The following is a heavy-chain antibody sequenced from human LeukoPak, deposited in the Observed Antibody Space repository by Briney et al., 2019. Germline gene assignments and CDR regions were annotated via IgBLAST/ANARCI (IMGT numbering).Heavy chain of an antibody. J-gene: IGHJ4*02. CDR3: AKDLGCSCGTCHKAFDW. CDR1: GFTLSTYG. Sequence: PGGSLRLSCVASGFTLSTYGMHWVRQAPGKGLEWVAFIRYDGSDKFYGDSVKGRFTTSRDNSKNTLYLQMSRLRVEDTAVYYCAKDLGCSCGTCHKAFDWWGQGTLVTVSS. V-gene: IGHV3-30*02. CDR2: IRYDGSDK. D-gene: IGHD2-15*01.